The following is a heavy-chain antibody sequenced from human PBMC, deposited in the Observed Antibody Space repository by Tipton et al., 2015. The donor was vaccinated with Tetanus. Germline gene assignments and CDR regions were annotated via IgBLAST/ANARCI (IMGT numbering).Heavy chain of an antibody. CDR1: GGSVRSGDYS. D-gene: IGHD2-21*01. J-gene: IGHJ4*02. CDR2: ISPSGRT. CDR3: VRSNCEFPKKGPFDY. Sequence: TLSLTCTVSGGSVRSGDYSWNWIRQPPGKGLEWLAYISPSGRTNSNYSLKSRITISQDKSKNQFSLRLSFVTAADAAVYYCVRSNCEFPKKGPFDYGGPGSLVIVSS. V-gene: IGHV4-61*08.